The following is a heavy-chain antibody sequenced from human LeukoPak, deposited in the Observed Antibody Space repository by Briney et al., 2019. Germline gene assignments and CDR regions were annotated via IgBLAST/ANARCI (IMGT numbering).Heavy chain of an antibody. CDR2: ISSSGSTI. CDR3: TRKGSQWDFLVDY. V-gene: IGHV3-48*04. J-gene: IGHJ4*02. Sequence: GRSMRLSCAASGFTFSSYSMNWVRQAPGKGLEWVSYISSSGSTIYYADSVKGRFTISRDNAKNSLYLQMDSLTAEDTAVYYCTRKGSQWDFLVDYWGQGTRVAVSP. CDR1: GFTFSSYS. D-gene: IGHD2/OR15-2a*01.